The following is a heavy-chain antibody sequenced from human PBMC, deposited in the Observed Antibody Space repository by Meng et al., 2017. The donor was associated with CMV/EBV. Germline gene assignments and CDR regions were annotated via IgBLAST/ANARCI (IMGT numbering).Heavy chain of an antibody. Sequence: SVKVSCKASGGTFSSYAISWVRQAPGQGLEWMGGIIPIFGTANYALKFQGRVTITTDESTSTAYMELSSLRSEDTAVYYCASTRASVVPAATSSYYYYYGMDVWGQGTSVTVSS. V-gene: IGHV1-69*05. CDR1: GGTFSSYA. CDR3: ASTRASVVPAATSSYYYYYGMDV. J-gene: IGHJ6*02. D-gene: IGHD2-2*01. CDR2: IIPIFGTA.